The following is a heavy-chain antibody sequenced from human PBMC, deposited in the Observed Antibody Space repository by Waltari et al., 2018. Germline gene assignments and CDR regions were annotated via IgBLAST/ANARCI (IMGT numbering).Heavy chain of an antibody. CDR2: ISYDGSNK. D-gene: IGHD3-16*02. CDR3: ARDLGDYIWGSYRWGYFDY. J-gene: IGHJ4*02. CDR1: GFTFSSYA. V-gene: IGHV3-30-3*01. Sequence: QVQLVESGGGVVQPGRSLRLSCAASGFTFSSYAMPWVRQAPGKGLEWVAVISYDGSNKYYADSVKGRFTISRDNSKNTLYLQMNSLRAEDTAVYYCARDLGDYIWGSYRWGYFDYWGQGTPVTVSS.